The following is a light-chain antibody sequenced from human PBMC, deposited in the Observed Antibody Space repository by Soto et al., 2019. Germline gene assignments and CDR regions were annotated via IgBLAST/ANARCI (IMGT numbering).Light chain of an antibody. CDR1: QTVSTW. CDR2: GAS. Sequence: DIQMTQSPSTLSASVGDRVAITCRASQTVSTWLAWYQQKPGTAPRLLIYGASSLNSGVPSRFSASGSVRDFTLTISSLQPEDSATYYCQQYYDFRTFGQGTKVDI. J-gene: IGKJ1*01. CDR3: QQYYDFRT. V-gene: IGKV1-5*01.